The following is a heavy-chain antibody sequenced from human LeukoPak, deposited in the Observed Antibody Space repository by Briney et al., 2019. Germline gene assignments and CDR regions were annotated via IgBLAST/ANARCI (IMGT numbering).Heavy chain of an antibody. J-gene: IGHJ4*02. CDR2: IKQDGSEK. CDR3: ARVLWAAGTGADY. Sequence: GGSLRLSCAASGFTFSSYWMSWVRQAPGKGLEWVANIKQDGSEKYYVDSVKGRFTISRDNAKNSLYLQMNSLRAEDTDLYYCARVLWAAGTGADYWGQGTLVTVSS. V-gene: IGHV3-7*03. D-gene: IGHD6-13*01. CDR1: GFTFSSYW.